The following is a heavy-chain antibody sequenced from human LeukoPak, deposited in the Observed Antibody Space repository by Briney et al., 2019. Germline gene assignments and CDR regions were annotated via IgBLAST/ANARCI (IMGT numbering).Heavy chain of an antibody. D-gene: IGHD6-13*01. CDR2: IYHSGST. Sequence: PSETLSLTCTVSGYSISSGYYWGWIRQPPGKGLEWIGSIYHSGSTYYNPSLKSRVTISVDTSKNQFSLKLSSVTAADTAVYYCARARIAAAGRRDYWGQGTLVTVSS. V-gene: IGHV4-38-2*02. CDR3: ARARIAAAGRRDY. CDR1: GYSISSGYY. J-gene: IGHJ4*02.